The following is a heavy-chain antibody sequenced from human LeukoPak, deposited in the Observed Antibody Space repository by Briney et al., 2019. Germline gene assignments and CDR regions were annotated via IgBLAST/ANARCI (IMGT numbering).Heavy chain of an antibody. Sequence: GGSLRLSCAASGFTFSGSDMHWVRQASGKGLEWVGPIRSKANSYATAYTASVKGRFTISRDDSKNTAYLQMTSLKTEDTAMYYCTTLDFDFWGQGTLVTVSS. J-gene: IGHJ4*02. V-gene: IGHV3-73*01. CDR2: IRSKANSYAT. CDR3: TTLDFDF. CDR1: GFTFSGSD.